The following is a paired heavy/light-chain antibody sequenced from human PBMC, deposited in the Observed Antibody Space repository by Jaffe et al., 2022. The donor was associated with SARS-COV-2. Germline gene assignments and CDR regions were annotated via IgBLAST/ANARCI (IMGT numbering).Light chain of an antibody. CDR2: KIS. J-gene: IGKJ5*01. V-gene: IGKV2-24*01. Sequence: DVVMTQTPLSSPVTLGQPASISCRSSQSLVHSDGNTYLSWLQQRPGQPPRLLIYKISNRFSGVPDRFSGSGAGTDFTLKISRVEAEDVGVYYCMQVKQFPITFGQGTRLEIK. CDR3: MQVKQFPIT. CDR1: QSLVHSDGNTY.
Heavy chain of an antibody. J-gene: IGHJ6*02. D-gene: IGHD5-18*01. CDR3: AKDAGEGYRYGWSYYCGMDV. V-gene: IGHV3-30*18. CDR1: GFTFTNYA. Sequence: QVQLVESGGGVVQPGRSLRLSCAASGFTFTNYAMHWVRQAPGKGLEWVAVISHDRTNKSYADSVKGRFTISRDNSKNTLYLQMNSLRAEDTAVYYCAKDAGEGYRYGWSYYCGMDVWGQGTTVTVSS. CDR2: ISHDRTNK.